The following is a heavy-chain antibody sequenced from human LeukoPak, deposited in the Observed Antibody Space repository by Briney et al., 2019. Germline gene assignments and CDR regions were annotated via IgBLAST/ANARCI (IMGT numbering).Heavy chain of an antibody. D-gene: IGHD4-17*01. CDR3: ASSTVTTRGVGDFDL. CDR1: GFIFSTYG. Sequence: GGSLRLSCAASGFIFSTYGMNWVRQAPGKGLEWVAIIWYDGSNEYYSDSVRGRFSISRDNSKSTVYLEMNSLRADDTAIYYCASSTVTTRGVGDFDLWGHGTRVTVSS. CDR2: IWYDGSNE. J-gene: IGHJ3*01. V-gene: IGHV3-33*01.